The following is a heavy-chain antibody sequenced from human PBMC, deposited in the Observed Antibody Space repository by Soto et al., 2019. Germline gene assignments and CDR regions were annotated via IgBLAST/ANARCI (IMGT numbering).Heavy chain of an antibody. Sequence: EVQLLESGGGLVQPGGSLRLSCAASGFTFSSYAMSWVRQAPGQGLEWVSGISDSGGITYYPDSVKGRFAITRDNSQNTLYLQMNRLRAEDTAVYYCAKDRVKGDGVNYDYGGQGTLVTVSS. CDR1: GFTFSSYA. V-gene: IGHV3-23*01. D-gene: IGHD3-10*01. CDR2: ISDSGGIT. J-gene: IGHJ4*02. CDR3: AKDRVKGDGVNYDY.